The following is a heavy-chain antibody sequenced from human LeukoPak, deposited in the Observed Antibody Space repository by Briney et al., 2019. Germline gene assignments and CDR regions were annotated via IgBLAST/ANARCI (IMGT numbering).Heavy chain of an antibody. D-gene: IGHD3-22*01. CDR1: GFTFNRYR. CDR2: ISYDGRYQ. Sequence: GGSLRLSCAASGFTFNRYRMHWVRQAPGKGLEWVAVISYDGRYQFYADSVKGRFTVSRDNSKNTLYLQMNSLRAEDTAVYYCAKDYYDSSGYYEIPDPFDYWGQGTLVTVSS. V-gene: IGHV3-30*04. CDR3: AKDYYDSSGYYEIPDPFDY. J-gene: IGHJ4*02.